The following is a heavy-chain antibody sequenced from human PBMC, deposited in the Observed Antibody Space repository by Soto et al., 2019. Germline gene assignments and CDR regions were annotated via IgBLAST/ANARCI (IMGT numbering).Heavy chain of an antibody. V-gene: IGHV4-59*01. Sequence: PSETLSLTCTVSGGSISNYYWTWVRQPPGKGLEWIGYVYYSGSTNHNPSLESRVTISIDASKNQFSLKMKSVTAADTAVYYCVRDYLLTGFDPWGQGALVTVSS. D-gene: IGHD2-15*01. CDR2: VYYSGST. CDR3: VRDYLLTGFDP. J-gene: IGHJ5*02. CDR1: GGSISNYY.